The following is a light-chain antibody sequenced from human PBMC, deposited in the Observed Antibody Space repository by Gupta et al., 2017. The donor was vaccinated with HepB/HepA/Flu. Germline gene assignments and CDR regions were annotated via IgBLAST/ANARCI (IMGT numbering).Light chain of an antibody. CDR2: DVS. Sequence: QSALTQPAPVSGFPGQSITISCTGSSSDVGTYNSVPWYQQHPGKAPKLMISDVSKRPSGVSNRFSGSKSGNAASLTISGLQAEDEADYYCSSYTRSSTLVIFGGGTKLTVL. CDR3: SSYTRSSTLVI. V-gene: IGLV2-14*03. J-gene: IGLJ2*01. CDR1: SSDVGTYNS.